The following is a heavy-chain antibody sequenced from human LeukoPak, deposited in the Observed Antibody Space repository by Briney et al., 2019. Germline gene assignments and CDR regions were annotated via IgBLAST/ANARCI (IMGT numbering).Heavy chain of an antibody. J-gene: IGHJ3*02. CDR2: INHSGNT. V-gene: IGHV4-34*01. Sequence: SETLSLTCAVYGGSLSGFYWSWIRQPPGKGLEWIGEINHSGNTKNNPSLKSRVTISVDTSKNQLSLKLSSVTAADTAVYYCVKNFDIWGQGTMVTVSS. CDR3: VKNFDI. CDR1: GGSLSGFY.